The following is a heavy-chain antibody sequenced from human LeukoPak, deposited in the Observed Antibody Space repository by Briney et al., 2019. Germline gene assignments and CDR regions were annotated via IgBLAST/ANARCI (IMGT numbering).Heavy chain of an antibody. D-gene: IGHD1-1*01. CDR3: ARHSADTWTGVAGEWPNYYYYYGMDV. J-gene: IGHJ6*02. CDR1: GYSFTSYW. Sequence: GESLKISCKGSGYSFTSYWIGWVRQMPGKGLEWMGIIYPGDSDTRYSPSFQGQVTISADKSISTAYLQWSSLKASDTAMYYCARHSADTWTGVAGEWPNYYYYYGMDVWGQGTTVTVSS. V-gene: IGHV5-51*01. CDR2: IYPGDSDT.